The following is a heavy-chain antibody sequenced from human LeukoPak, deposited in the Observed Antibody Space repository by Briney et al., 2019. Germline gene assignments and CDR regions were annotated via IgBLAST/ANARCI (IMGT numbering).Heavy chain of an antibody. Sequence: PGGSLRLSCAASGFTFSRYAMSWVRQAPGKGLEWVSDLSGSGGSTYYADSVKGRFTISRDNSKNTLYLQMNSLRAEDTAVYYCAKGHGDPLDYWGQGTLVTVSS. CDR3: AKGHGDPLDY. J-gene: IGHJ4*02. V-gene: IGHV3-23*01. CDR2: LSGSGGST. D-gene: IGHD2-21*02. CDR1: GFTFSRYA.